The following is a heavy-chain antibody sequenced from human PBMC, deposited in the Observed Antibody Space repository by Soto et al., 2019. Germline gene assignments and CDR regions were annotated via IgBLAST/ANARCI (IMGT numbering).Heavy chain of an antibody. Sequence: HGESLKISCKGSGYSFTSYWIGWVRQMPGKGLEWMGIIYPGDSDTRYSPSFQGQVTISADKSISTAYLQWSSLKASDTAMYYCARTLYSGHDPRSYYYYRMDVWGQGTTVTVSS. CDR3: ARTLYSGHDPRSYYYYRMDV. CDR2: IYPGDSDT. CDR1: GYSFTSYW. V-gene: IGHV5-51*01. J-gene: IGHJ6*02. D-gene: IGHD5-12*01.